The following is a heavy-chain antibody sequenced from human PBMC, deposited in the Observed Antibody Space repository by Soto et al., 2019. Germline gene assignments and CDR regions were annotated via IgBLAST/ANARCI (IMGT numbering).Heavy chain of an antibody. D-gene: IGHD5-18*01. J-gene: IGHJ5*02. CDR2: INPFYGET. CDR1: GYTFSSYH. Sequence: QVHLVHSGAEVKKPGASVKVSCQASGYTFSSYHMHWVRQAPGQGLEWMGVINPFYGETRYAQKFQGRVTMTRDTSTSTVYMELSSLRSEDTAVYYCARARGISFGYNYFDLWGQGTLVTVSS. V-gene: IGHV1-46*01. CDR3: ARARGISFGYNYFDL.